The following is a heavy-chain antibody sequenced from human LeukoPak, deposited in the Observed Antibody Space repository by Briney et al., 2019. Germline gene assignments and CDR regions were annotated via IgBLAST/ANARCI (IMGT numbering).Heavy chain of an antibody. CDR3: AKGAEIDH. CDR1: GFNFNNFA. CDR2: MTCPADTT. Sequence: GGSLRLSCAASGFNFNNFAMSWVRQAPGKGPEWLSAMTCPADTTYYAESVKGRFTISRDYSKSMVYLQMNSLRVEDTAIYYCAKGAEIDHWGQGTLVTVSS. J-gene: IGHJ4*02. V-gene: IGHV3-23*01.